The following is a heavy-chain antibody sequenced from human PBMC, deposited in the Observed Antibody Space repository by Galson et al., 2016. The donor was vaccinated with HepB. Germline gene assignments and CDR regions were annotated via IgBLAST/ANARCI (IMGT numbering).Heavy chain of an antibody. J-gene: IGHJ6*02. D-gene: IGHD2-2*01. CDR2: VNHRGTT. V-gene: IGHV4-34*01. CDR1: GGSYSDDY. Sequence: SETLSLTCAVYGESIGVYGGSYSDDYWSWIRQPPGKGLEWIGEVNHRGTTNSEPSLKSRVTISVDTSKNQFSLILNSVTAADTAVYYCAKVFPYYSSNRVFRYYYYAMDVWGQGTTVTVSS. CDR3: AKVFPYYSSNRVFRYYYYAMDV.